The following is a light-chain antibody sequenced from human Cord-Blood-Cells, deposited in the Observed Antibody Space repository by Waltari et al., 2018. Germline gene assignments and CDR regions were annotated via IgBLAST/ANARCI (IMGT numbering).Light chain of an antibody. CDR1: QSISSY. J-gene: IGKJ2*01. V-gene: IGKV1-39*01. CDR3: QQSYSTPYT. Sequence: DIQMTQSPSSLSASVGDRVTITCRASQSISSYLNWYQQKPGKAPKLLFYAASSLQSGVPSRFSDSGSGTDFTLTISSLQPEDFATYYCQQSYSTPYTFGQGTKLEIK. CDR2: AAS.